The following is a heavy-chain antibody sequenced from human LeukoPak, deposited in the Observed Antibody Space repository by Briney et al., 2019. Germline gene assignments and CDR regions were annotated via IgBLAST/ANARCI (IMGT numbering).Heavy chain of an antibody. CDR3: ARRSGITMIVVLISDAFDI. V-gene: IGHV4-39*01. D-gene: IGHD3-22*01. J-gene: IGHJ3*02. Sequence: PSETLSLTCTVSGGSISSSSYYWGWIRQPPGKGLEWIGSIYYSGSTYYNPSLKSRATISVDTSKNQFSLKLSSVTAADTAVYYCARRSGITMIVVLISDAFDIWGQGTVVTVSS. CDR1: GGSISSSSYY. CDR2: IYYSGST.